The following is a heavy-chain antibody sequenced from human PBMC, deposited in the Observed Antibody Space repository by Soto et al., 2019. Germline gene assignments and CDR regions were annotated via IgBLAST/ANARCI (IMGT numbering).Heavy chain of an antibody. J-gene: IGHJ4*02. CDR2: IYHIGST. V-gene: IGHV4-30-2*01. D-gene: IGHD5-12*01. Sequence: QLQLQESGSGLVKPSQTLSLTCAVSGCSISSGGYSWSCIRQPPGKGLEWIGYIYHIGSTYYNPSLKRRVTISVDRSKNQFSLKLSSVTAADTAVYYCAAGGGLPRYYWGQGTLGSVS. CDR1: GCSISSGGYS. CDR3: AAGGGLPRYY.